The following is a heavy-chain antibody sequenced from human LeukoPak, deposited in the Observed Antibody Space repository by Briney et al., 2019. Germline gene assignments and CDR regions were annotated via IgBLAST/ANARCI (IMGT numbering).Heavy chain of an antibody. D-gene: IGHD3-22*01. J-gene: IGHJ5*02. V-gene: IGHV3-11*01. CDR1: GFGFSDAW. CDR3: ARDPVGANYYDSSGQAPFDP. Sequence: GGSLRLSCAGSGFGFSDAWMSWVRQAPGKGLEWVSYISSSGSTIYYADSVKGRFTISRDNAKNSLYLQMNSLRAEDTAVYYCARDPVGANYYDSSGQAPFDPWGQGTLVTVSS. CDR2: ISSSGSTI.